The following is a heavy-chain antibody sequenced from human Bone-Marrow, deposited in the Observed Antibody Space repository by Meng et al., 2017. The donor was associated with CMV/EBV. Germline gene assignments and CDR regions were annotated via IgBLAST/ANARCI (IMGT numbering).Heavy chain of an antibody. J-gene: IGHJ4*02. V-gene: IGHV4-61*01. D-gene: IGHD2/OR15-2a*01. CDR1: GGSVSSNNYY. Sequence: SETLSLTCTVSGGSVSSNNYYWSWIRQPPGKGLEWIGYIYYTGGTNYNPSLKSRVTISIDTSKNQFSLKLSSVTAADPAVYYCARTEGGMGGNRYFDYWGQGTLVTVSS. CDR3: ARTEGGMGGNRYFDY. CDR2: IYYTGGT.